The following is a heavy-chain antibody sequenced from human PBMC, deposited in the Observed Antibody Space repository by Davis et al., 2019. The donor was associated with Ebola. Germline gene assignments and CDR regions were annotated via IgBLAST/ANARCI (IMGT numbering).Heavy chain of an antibody. Sequence: GGSLRLSCAASGFTFSSYGMHWVRQAPGKGLEWVAVIWYDGSNKYYADSVKGRFTISRDNSKNTLYLQMNSLRAEDTAVYYCARLVSCSSTSCFVYYYYGMDVWGQGTTVTVSS. V-gene: IGHV3-33*01. CDR1: GFTFSSYG. CDR2: IWYDGSNK. J-gene: IGHJ6*02. D-gene: IGHD2-2*01. CDR3: ARLVSCSSTSCFVYYYYGMDV.